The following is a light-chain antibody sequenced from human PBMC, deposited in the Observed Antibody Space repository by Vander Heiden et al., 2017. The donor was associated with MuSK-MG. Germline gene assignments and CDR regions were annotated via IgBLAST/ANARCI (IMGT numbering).Light chain of an antibody. J-gene: IGLJ2*01. CDR1: NIGSKS. V-gene: IGLV3-21*04. CDR2: YDR. Sequence: SYVLTPPPSVSVAPGKTARITWGGTNIGSKSVHWYQQKPGQAPVLVIYYDRDRPSGIPERFSGSNSGNTATLTISRVEAGDEADYYCQVWDSSSDHVVFGGGTKLTVL. CDR3: QVWDSSSDHVV.